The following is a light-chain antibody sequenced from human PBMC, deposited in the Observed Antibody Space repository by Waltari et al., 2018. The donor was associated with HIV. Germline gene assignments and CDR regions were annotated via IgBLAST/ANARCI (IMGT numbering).Light chain of an antibody. CDR2: KAS. V-gene: IGKV1-5*03. J-gene: IGKJ1*01. Sequence: DIQMTQSPSTVSASVGERVTITCRASQSISSWLAWYQQKPGKAPKLLISKASNLESGVPSRFSGSGYGTEFTLTISSLQPDDFATYYCQQYKTYSETFGQGTKVEIK. CDR1: QSISSW. CDR3: QQYKTYSET.